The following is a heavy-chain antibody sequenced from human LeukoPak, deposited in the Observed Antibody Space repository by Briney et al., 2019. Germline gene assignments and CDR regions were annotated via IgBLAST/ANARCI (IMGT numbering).Heavy chain of an antibody. Sequence: SETLSLTCAVYGGSFSGYYWSWIRQPPGKGLEWIGEINHSGSTNYNPSLKSRVTISVDTSKNQFSLKLSSVTAADTAVYYCARVGFGELDYWGQGTLVTVSS. J-gene: IGHJ4*02. CDR3: ARVGFGELDY. CDR2: INHSGST. V-gene: IGHV4-34*01. D-gene: IGHD3-10*01. CDR1: GGSFSGYY.